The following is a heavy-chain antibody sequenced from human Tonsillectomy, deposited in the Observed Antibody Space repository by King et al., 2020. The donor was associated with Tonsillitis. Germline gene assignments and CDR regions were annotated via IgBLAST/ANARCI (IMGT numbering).Heavy chain of an antibody. CDR2: INHSGST. CDR1: GGSFSGYY. J-gene: IGHJ6*02. Sequence: VQLQQWGAGLLKPSETLSLTCAVYGGSFSGYYWSWIRQPPGKGLEWIGEINHSGSTNYNPSLKSRVTISVDTSKNQFSLKLSSVTAADTAVYYCARGSSYYGIDVWGQGTTVTVSS. V-gene: IGHV4-34*01. CDR3: ARGSSYYGIDV.